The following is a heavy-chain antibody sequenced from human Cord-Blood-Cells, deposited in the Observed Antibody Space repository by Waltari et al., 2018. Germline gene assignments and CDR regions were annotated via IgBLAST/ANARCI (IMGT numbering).Heavy chain of an antibody. CDR2: VWYDGSNK. J-gene: IGHJ3*02. D-gene: IGHD1-1*01. V-gene: IGHV3-33*01. CDR1: GFTFSSYG. Sequence: QVQLVESGGGVVQPGRSLRLSCAASGFTFSSYGMHWVRQAPGKGLEWVAVVWYDGSNKYYADSVEGRFTISRDNSKNTLYLQMNSLRAEDTAVYYCARELDDDAFDIWGQGTMVTVSS. CDR3: ARELDDDAFDI.